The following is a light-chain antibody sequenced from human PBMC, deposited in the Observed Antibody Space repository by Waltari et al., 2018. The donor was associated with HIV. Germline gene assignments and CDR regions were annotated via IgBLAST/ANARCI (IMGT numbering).Light chain of an antibody. Sequence: EVVMTQSPATLSVSPGERATLSYRASQSVSSYLAWYQQKPGQAPRLLIYGASTRATGIPSRFVGSGSGTDFTLTISSLQSEDFAVYFCQQYNKWSRGTFGGGTKVEVK. CDR1: QSVSSY. CDR2: GAS. CDR3: QQYNKWSRGT. V-gene: IGKV3D-15*01. J-gene: IGKJ4*01.